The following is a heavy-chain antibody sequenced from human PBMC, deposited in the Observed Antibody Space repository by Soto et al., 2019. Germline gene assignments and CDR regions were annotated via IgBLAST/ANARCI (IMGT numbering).Heavy chain of an antibody. Sequence: VQLVESGGGLVQPGESLRLSCTASGLTFSTSWLTWVRQAPGAGLAWVSNIHPAGNVPHYADSVKERLTISRDNATNSVSLQTTCLRVEDTAVYYCATANTPYAFDMWGQGTMVTVSS. CDR2: IHPAGNVP. CDR1: GLTFSTSW. J-gene: IGHJ3*02. CDR3: ATANTPYAFDM. V-gene: IGHV3-7*01.